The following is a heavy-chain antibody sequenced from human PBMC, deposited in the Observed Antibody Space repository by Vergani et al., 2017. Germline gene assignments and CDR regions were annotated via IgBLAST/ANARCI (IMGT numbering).Heavy chain of an antibody. CDR3: AKVCGSTSCPYGGGGFDV. CDR1: GFTFNRYA. V-gene: IGHV3-23*01. J-gene: IGHJ3*01. D-gene: IGHD2-2*01. CDR2: INNNGGST. Sequence: QLLESGGGLIQPGGSLRLSCAASGFTFNRYAMTWVRQAPGKGLEWVSGINNNGGSTYYADSVKGRFTISRDNSKNTLYLQMNDLRAKDTATDDCAKVCGSTSCPYGGGGFDVWGHGTMVTVSS.